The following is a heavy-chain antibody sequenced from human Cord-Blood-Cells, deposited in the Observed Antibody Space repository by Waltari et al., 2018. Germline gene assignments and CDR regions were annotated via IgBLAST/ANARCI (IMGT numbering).Heavy chain of an antibody. Sequence: QVQLVQSGAEVKKPGSSVKVSCKASGGTFSSYAISWVRQAPGQGLEWMGGIIPILGIANYTQKFQGRVTITADESTSTAYMELSSLRSEDTAVYYCARSGRGMPIRDYGGNFDYWGQGTLVTVSS. CDR2: IIPILGIA. CDR3: ARSGRGMPIRDYGGNFDY. D-gene: IGHD4-17*01. CDR1: GGTFSSYA. J-gene: IGHJ4*02. V-gene: IGHV1-69*04.